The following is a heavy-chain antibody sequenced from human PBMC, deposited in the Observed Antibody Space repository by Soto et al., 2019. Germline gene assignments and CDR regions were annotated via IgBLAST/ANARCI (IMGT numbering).Heavy chain of an antibody. CDR3: AGWGSYSSSWPDNWYFDL. Sequence: QVQLVQSGAEVKKPGASVKVSCKASGYTFTSYGISWVRQAPGQGLEWMGWISAYNGNTNYAQKLQGRVTMTTDTATSTAYMELRSLRSDDTAVYYCAGWGSYSSSWPDNWYFDLWGRGTLVTVSS. V-gene: IGHV1-18*01. CDR1: GYTFTSYG. CDR2: ISAYNGNT. D-gene: IGHD6-13*01. J-gene: IGHJ2*01.